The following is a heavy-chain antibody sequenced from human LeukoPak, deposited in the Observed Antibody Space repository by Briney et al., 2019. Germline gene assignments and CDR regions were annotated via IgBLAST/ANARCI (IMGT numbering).Heavy chain of an antibody. V-gene: IGHV1-69*05. D-gene: IGHD5-24*01. CDR2: IIPIFGTA. Sequence: SVKVSCKASGGTFSSYAISWVRQAPGQGLEWMGGIIPIFGTANYAQKFQGRVTITTDESTSTAYMELSSLRSEDTAVYYCARGDGYNAMNYYFDYWGQGTLVTVS. J-gene: IGHJ4*02. CDR1: GGTFSSYA. CDR3: ARGDGYNAMNYYFDY.